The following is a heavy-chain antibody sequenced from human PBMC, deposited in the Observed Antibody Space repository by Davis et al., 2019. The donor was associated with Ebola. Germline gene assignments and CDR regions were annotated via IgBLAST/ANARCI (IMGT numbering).Heavy chain of an antibody. CDR3: ARRMVINNWYFDL. D-gene: IGHD3-22*01. CDR1: GGSISSYY. Sequence: MPSETLSLTCTVSGGSISSYYWSWIRQSPGKGLEWIGYMHYSGSGDYSPPLKSRVTISVDTSKDQFSMKLTSVTAADTAVYYCARRMVINNWYFDLWGRGTLVTVSS. V-gene: IGHV4-59*08. CDR2: MHYSGSG. J-gene: IGHJ2*01.